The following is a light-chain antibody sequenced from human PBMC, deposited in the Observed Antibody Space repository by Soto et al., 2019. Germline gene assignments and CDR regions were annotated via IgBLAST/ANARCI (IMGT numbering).Light chain of an antibody. V-gene: IGKV3-11*01. Sequence: IVLTQSPATLSLSPGERATLSCRASQSVSSYLAWYQQKPGQAPRLLIYDASNRATGIPARFSGSGSGTDFTLTISSLEPEDFAVYYCQQRSNWPLNFGGGTKGDIK. CDR1: QSVSSY. CDR2: DAS. J-gene: IGKJ4*01. CDR3: QQRSNWPLN.